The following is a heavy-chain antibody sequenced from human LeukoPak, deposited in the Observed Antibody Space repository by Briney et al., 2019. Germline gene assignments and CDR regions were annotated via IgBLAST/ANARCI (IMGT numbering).Heavy chain of an antibody. CDR2: IYHSGST. J-gene: IGHJ4*02. V-gene: IGHV4-38-2*01. Sequence: SETLSLTCAVSGYSISSGYYWGWSRQPPGKGLEWIGSIYHSGSTYYNPSLKSGVTISVDTSKTPFSLKLSSVTAADTAVYYCARHFGPTASYDFWSGYYGYYFDYWGQGTLVTVSS. D-gene: IGHD3-3*01. CDR1: GYSISSGYY. CDR3: ARHFGPTASYDFWSGYYGYYFDY.